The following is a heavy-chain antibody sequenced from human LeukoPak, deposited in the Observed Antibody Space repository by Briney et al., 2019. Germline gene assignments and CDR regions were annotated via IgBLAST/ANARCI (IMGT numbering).Heavy chain of an antibody. CDR2: IYTSGST. Sequence: SETLSLTCTVPGGSISSYYWSWIRQPAGKGLEWIGRIYTSGSTNYNPSLKSRVTMSVDTSKNQFSLKLSSVTAADTAVYYCAREHYYDSSGYPHPDYWGQGTLVTVSS. CDR1: GGSISSYY. J-gene: IGHJ4*02. CDR3: AREHYYDSSGYPHPDY. V-gene: IGHV4-4*07. D-gene: IGHD3-22*01.